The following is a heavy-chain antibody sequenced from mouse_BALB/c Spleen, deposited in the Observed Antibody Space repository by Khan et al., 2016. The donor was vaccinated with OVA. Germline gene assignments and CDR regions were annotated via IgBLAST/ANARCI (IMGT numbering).Heavy chain of an antibody. V-gene: IGHV3-8*02. CDR3: SSSTDRYAFVY. Sequence: VQLKESGPSLVKPSQTLSLTCSVTGDSITSGYWNWIRKFPGNKLEYMGYIIYTGYTYYNPSLKSRITITRHTSKNQYYLHLHSVTDEDTATSYCSSSTDRYAFVYWGQGTLVTVSA. J-gene: IGHJ3*01. CDR2: IIYTGYT. CDR1: GDSITSGY. D-gene: IGHD2-14*01.